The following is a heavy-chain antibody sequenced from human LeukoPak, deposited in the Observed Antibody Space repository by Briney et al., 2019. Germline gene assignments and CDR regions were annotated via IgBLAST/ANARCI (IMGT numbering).Heavy chain of an antibody. V-gene: IGHV3-23*01. CDR3: AKVLAPMVRGVHLPYYFDY. D-gene: IGHD3-10*01. CDR1: GFTFSSYA. CDR2: ISGSGGNT. J-gene: IGHJ4*02. Sequence: PGGSLRLSYAASGFTFSSYAMSWVRQAPGKGLEWVSAISGSGGNTYYADSVKGRFTISRDNSKNTLYLQMNSLRAEDTAVYYCAKVLAPMVRGVHLPYYFDYWGQGTLVTVSS.